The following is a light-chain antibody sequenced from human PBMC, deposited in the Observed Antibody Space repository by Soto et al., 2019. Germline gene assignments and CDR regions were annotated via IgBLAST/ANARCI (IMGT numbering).Light chain of an antibody. J-gene: IGKJ1*01. V-gene: IGKV1-6*01. CDR2: AAS. Sequence: AIQMTQSPSSLSASVGDRVTITCRASQAIRNDLGWYQQQPGKAPKVLIFAASTLESGVPSRFSGSGSGTDFTLTISSLQPEDSATYYCLQNYNLPWTFGQGTKVELK. CDR3: LQNYNLPWT. CDR1: QAIRND.